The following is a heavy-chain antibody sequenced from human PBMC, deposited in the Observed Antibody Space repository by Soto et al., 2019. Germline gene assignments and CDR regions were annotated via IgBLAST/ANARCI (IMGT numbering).Heavy chain of an antibody. CDR1: GGTYNSFG. CDR3: AIEVWGRGGYYLDS. D-gene: IGHD7-27*01. CDR2: IIPVFGTT. J-gene: IGHJ4*02. V-gene: IGHV1-69*01. Sequence: QVHVVQSGAEVKKPGSSVKVTCKAFGGTYNSFGINWVRQAPGQGLEWMGGIIPVFGTTKYAQKFRDRVTLVADGSTSTSYMGLSSLTSADTAVYYCAIEVWGRGGYYLDSWGQGTLVTVSS.